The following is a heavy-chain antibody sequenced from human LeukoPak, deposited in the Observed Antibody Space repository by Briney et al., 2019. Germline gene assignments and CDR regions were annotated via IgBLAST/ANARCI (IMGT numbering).Heavy chain of an antibody. D-gene: IGHD5-24*01. CDR1: GFTFSDHD. J-gene: IGHJ4*02. CDR3: TRTGSYGYNDY. V-gene: IGHV3-72*01. Sequence: GGSLRLSCAASGFTFSDHDMDWVRQAPGKGLEWVGRIKNKANSFTTGYVASVKGRFTISRGESKNSLYLQMNSLNTEDTAVYYCTRTGSYGYNDYWGLGTLVTVSS. CDR2: IKNKANSFTT.